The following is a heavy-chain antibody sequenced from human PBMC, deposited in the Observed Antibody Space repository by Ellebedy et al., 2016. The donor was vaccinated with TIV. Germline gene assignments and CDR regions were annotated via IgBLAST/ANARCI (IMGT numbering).Heavy chain of an antibody. J-gene: IGHJ4*02. CDR1: GFTFSRYA. V-gene: IGHV3-23*03. CDR3: AKTTQNWPSPSFDF. D-gene: IGHD1-1*01. Sequence: GESLKISCAASGFTFSRYAMTWVRQAPGKGLEWVSSIASGGSGTYYAESVKGRFTISRDNPKNTVYLQMNSLRAEDTAVYFCAKTTQNWPSPSFDFWGQGTLVTVSS. CDR2: IASGGSGT.